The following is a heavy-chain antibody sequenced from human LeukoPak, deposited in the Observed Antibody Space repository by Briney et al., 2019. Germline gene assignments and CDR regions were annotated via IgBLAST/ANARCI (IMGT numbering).Heavy chain of an antibody. CDR1: GGSISSGGYY. D-gene: IGHD6-6*01. V-gene: IGHV2-5*01. CDR3: AHRRRIASQFDP. J-gene: IGHJ5*02. Sequence: TLSLTCTVSGGSISSGGYYWSWIRQPPGKALEWLALIYWNDDKRYSPSLKSRLTITKDTSKNQVVLTMTNMDPVDTATYYCAHRRRIASQFDPWGQGTLVTVSS. CDR2: IYWNDDK.